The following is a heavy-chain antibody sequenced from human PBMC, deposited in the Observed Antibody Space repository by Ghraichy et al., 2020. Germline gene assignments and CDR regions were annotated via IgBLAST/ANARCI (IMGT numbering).Heavy chain of an antibody. CDR1: GYTFTSYG. D-gene: IGHD3-22*01. V-gene: IGHV1-18*01. CDR2: ISAYNGNT. J-gene: IGHJ4*02. CDR3: AGPLDSSGYGTLDY. Sequence: ASVKVSCKASGYTFTSYGISWVRQAPGQGLEWMGWISAYNGNTNYAQKLQGRVTMTTDTSTSTAYMELRSLRSDDTAVYYCAGPLDSSGYGTLDYWGQGTLVTVSS.